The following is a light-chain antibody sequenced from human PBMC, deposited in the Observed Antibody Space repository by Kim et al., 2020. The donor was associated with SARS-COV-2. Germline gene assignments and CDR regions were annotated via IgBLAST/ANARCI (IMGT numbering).Light chain of an antibody. Sequence: GQTVTIPCTHRRGSIDDNYVQWYRQRPHGVPTPVIYEGDQRPSVVSDRFSGSIDNASNSASLTISELKTEDGADNYCQSYNRSYVVFGGGTQLTV. CDR1: RGSIDDNY. V-gene: IGLV6-57*03. J-gene: IGLJ2*01. CDR2: EGD. CDR3: QSYNRSYVV.